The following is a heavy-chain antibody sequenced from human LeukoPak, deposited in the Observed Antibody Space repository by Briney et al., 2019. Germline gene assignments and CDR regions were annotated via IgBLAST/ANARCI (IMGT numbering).Heavy chain of an antibody. CDR1: GFTFSSYG. D-gene: IGHD3-3*01. CDR3: AKKDLEWSPYYYYYGMDV. Sequence: GGSLRLSCVASGFTFSSYGMHWVRQAPGKGLEWVAVISYDGSNKYYADSVKGRFTISRDNSKNTLYLQMNSLRAEDTAVYYCAKKDLEWSPYYYYYGMDVWGQGTTVTVSS. CDR2: ISYDGSNK. V-gene: IGHV3-30*18. J-gene: IGHJ6*02.